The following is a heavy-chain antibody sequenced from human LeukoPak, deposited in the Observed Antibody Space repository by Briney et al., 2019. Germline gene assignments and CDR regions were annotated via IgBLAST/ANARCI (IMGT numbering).Heavy chain of an antibody. CDR1: GGSFSGYY. CDR3: ARGGGSGSYYEFDY. CDR2: INHSGST. D-gene: IGHD3-10*01. V-gene: IGHV4-34*01. J-gene: IGHJ4*02. Sequence: KPSETLSLTCAVYGGSFSGYYWSWIRQPPGKGLEWIGEINHSGSTNYNPSLKSRVTISVDTSKNQFSLKLSSVTAADTAVYYCARGGGSGSYYEFDYWGQGTLVTVSS.